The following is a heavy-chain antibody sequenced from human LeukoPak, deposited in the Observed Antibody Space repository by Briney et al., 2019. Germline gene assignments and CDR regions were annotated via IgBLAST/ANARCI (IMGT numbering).Heavy chain of an antibody. D-gene: IGHD3-22*01. J-gene: IGHJ4*02. CDR2: IKSKPDGGTT. CDR1: GFIYSNPG. CDR3: TTDSLWSRDYLDSSGFLY. Sequence: PGGSLRLSCAVCGFIYSNPGMSWLRQAPGKGLEWVGRIKSKPDGGTTDYAAPVQGRFTISRDDSTNTLYLQMNSLKTEDTAVYYCTTDSLWSRDYLDSSGFLYWGQGTLVTVSS. V-gene: IGHV3-15*01.